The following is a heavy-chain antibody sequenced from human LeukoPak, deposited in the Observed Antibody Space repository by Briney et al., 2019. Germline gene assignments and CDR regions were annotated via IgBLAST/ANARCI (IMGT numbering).Heavy chain of an antibody. J-gene: IGHJ5*02. D-gene: IGHD2/OR15-2a*01. Sequence: PGGSLRLSCAASGFTFSSYSMNWVRQAPGKGPEWVSSISSSSYIYYADSVKGRFTISRDNAKNSLYLQMNSLRAEDTAVYYCARDFSGSFDPWGQGTLVTVSS. CDR2: ISSSSYI. V-gene: IGHV3-21*01. CDR1: GFTFSSYS. CDR3: ARDFSGSFDP.